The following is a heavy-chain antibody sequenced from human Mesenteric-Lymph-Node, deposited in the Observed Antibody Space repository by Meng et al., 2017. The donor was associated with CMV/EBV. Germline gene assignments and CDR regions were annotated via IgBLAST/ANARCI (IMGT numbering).Heavy chain of an antibody. V-gene: IGHV1-2*02. CDR1: GYTFTDYY. D-gene: IGHD7-27*01. J-gene: IGHJ6*02. CDR3: AREGRIWGDYSYYGMDV. Sequence: ASVKVSCKASGYTFTDYYLHWVRQAPGQGLEWMGWINPNSGGTENAQRFQDRVTMTGDTSISTDYMELSSLRSDDTAVYYCAREGRIWGDYSYYGMDVWGQGTTVTVSS. CDR2: INPNSGGT.